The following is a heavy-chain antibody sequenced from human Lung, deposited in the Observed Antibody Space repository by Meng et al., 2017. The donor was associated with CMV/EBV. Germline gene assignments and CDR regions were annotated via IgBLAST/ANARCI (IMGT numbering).Heavy chain of an antibody. Sequence: NVSNNETTWTWIRQSPSRGLEWLGRTYYRSKWYFNYAVSVKSRMTIKSDTSKNQLSLQLNSVTPEDTAVYYCARGATGTTFFEYFQHWGQGTLVTVSS. D-gene: IGHD1-1*01. V-gene: IGHV6-1*01. CDR3: ARGATGTTFFEYFQH. CDR2: TYYRSKWYF. J-gene: IGHJ1*01. CDR1: NVSNNETT.